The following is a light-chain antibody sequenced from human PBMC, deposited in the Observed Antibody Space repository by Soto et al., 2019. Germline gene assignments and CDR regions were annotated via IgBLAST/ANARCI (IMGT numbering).Light chain of an antibody. CDR2: SND. CDR1: SSNIGSNT. J-gene: IGLJ2*01. CDR3: AAWDDSLNGVL. V-gene: IGLV1-44*01. Sequence: QSVLTQPPSASGTPGQRVIISCSGSSSNIGSNTVNWYQQLPGTYPKLLIYSNDQRPSGVPDRFSGSKSGTSASLAISGLQSEDEADYYCAAWDDSLNGVLFGGGTKLTVL.